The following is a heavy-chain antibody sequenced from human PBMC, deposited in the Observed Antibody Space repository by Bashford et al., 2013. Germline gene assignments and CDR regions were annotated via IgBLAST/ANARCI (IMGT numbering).Heavy chain of an antibody. CDR3: ARVGSSGRHYYFDF. Sequence: VSSVKVSCKASGGTFSSYGISWVRQAPGQGLEWMGGIIPILGVVNYAQKFQGRVTITADRSTSTAYMDLSSLRSEDTAVYYCARVGSSGRHYYFDFWGQGTLVTVSS. CDR2: IIPILGVV. D-gene: IGHD3-22*01. V-gene: IGHV1-69*10. CDR1: GGTFSSYG. J-gene: IGHJ4*02.